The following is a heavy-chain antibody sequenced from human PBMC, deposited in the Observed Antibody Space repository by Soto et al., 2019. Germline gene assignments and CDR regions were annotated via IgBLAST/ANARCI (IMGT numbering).Heavy chain of an antibody. CDR1: GYTFNMYG. V-gene: IGHV1-18*01. CDR3: ARDWYRDTSGISDY. Sequence: GASVKVSCKTSGYTFNMYGISWARQAPGQGLEWMGYVSTHDDETIYAQKFQGRITMTRDTYTTTAYMELRSLIFDDTAMYYCARDWYRDTSGISDYWGQGTLVTVSS. D-gene: IGHD1-26*01. J-gene: IGHJ4*02. CDR2: VSTHDDET.